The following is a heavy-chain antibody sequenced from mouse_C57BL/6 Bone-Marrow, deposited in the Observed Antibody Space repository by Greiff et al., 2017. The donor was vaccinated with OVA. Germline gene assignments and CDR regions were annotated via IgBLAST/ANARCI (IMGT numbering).Heavy chain of an antibody. CDR1: GYSFTGYF. D-gene: IGHD1-1*01. V-gene: IGHV1-20*01. CDR2: INPYNGDT. Sequence: EVKLMESGPELVKPGDSVKISCKASGYSFTGYFMNWVMQSHGKSLEWIGRINPYNGDTFYNQKFKGKATLTVDKSSSTAHMELRSLTSEDSAVYYCARGITTVVADWYFDVWGTGTTVTVSS. J-gene: IGHJ1*03. CDR3: ARGITTVVADWYFDV.